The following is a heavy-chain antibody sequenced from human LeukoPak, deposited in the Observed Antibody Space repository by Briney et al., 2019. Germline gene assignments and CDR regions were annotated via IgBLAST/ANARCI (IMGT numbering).Heavy chain of an antibody. D-gene: IGHD2-8*01. CDR2: IGRGGDTT. CDR3: ARNGDY. CDR1: GFTFYSYA. V-gene: IGHV3-23*01. Sequence: GASLRLSCAASGFTFYSYAMGWVRQAPGKGLEWVSSIGRGGDTTYYADSVKGRFTISRDNSKNTLYLQMNSLRAEDTAVYYCARNGDYWGQGTLVTVSS. J-gene: IGHJ4*02.